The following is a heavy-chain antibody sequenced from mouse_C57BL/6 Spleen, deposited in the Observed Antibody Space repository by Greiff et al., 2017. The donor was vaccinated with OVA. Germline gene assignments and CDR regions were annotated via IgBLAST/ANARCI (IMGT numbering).Heavy chain of an antibody. D-gene: IGHD2-1*01. Sequence: VQLQQSGPELVKPGASVKISCKASGYAFSSSWMTWVKQRPGKGLEWIGRIYPGDGDTNYNGKFKGKATLTADKSSSTAYMQLSSLTSEDSAVYFCARRVIYDGHYYAMDYWGQGTSVTVSS. V-gene: IGHV1-82*01. CDR3: ARRVIYDGHYYAMDY. CDR2: IYPGDGDT. J-gene: IGHJ4*01. CDR1: GYAFSSSW.